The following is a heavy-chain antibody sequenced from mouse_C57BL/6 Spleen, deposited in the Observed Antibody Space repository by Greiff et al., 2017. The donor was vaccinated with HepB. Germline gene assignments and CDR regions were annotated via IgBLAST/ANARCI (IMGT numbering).Heavy chain of an antibody. J-gene: IGHJ3*01. CDR2: IDPSDNYT. Sequence: VQLQQSGAELVKPGASVKLSCKASGYTFTSYWMQWVKQRPGQGLEWIGEIDPSDNYTNYNQKFKGKATLTVDTSSSTAYMQLSSLTSEDSAVYYCARAITTVVDRGCAYWGQRTLVTVSA. V-gene: IGHV1-50*01. CDR1: GYTFTSYW. CDR3: ARAITTVVDRGCAY. D-gene: IGHD1-1*01.